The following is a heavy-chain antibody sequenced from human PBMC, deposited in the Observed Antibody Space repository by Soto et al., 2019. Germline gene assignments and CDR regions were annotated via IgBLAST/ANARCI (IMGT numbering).Heavy chain of an antibody. D-gene: IGHD3-10*01. J-gene: IGHJ4*02. CDR1: GYTFSNYG. CDR3: ARDHFYGLGPHYRGNFAY. V-gene: IGHV1-18*01. CDR2: ISGYDGNR. Sequence: ASVKVSCKASGYTFSNYGVTWVRQAPGQGLEWIGWISGYDGNRNYAQNFQGRVTMTTDTSTSTAYMDLRSLRFDDTAVYYCARDHFYGLGPHYRGNFAYWVQGTLVTVSS.